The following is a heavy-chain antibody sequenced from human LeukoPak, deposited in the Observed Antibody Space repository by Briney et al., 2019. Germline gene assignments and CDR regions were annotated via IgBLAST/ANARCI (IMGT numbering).Heavy chain of an antibody. Sequence: GGSLRLSCATSGFTFTTFWMHWVRQAPGKGLVWVSRINHDGSSTNYADSVKGRFTISRDNAKNTVYLQMNSLRAEDTAVYYCVRDWGYDSSGYWQKYFDTWGQGTLVTVSS. J-gene: IGHJ4*02. CDR2: INHDGSST. V-gene: IGHV3-74*01. D-gene: IGHD3-22*01. CDR3: VRDWGYDSSGYWQKYFDT. CDR1: GFTFTTFW.